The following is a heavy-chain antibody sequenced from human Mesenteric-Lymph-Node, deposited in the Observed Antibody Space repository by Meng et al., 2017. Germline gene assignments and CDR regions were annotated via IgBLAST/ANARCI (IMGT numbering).Heavy chain of an antibody. J-gene: IGHJ4*02. D-gene: IGHD4-17*01. Sequence: QGQLQESGPGLGKPSGTLSLTCDVSGGSIRNEQWWSWVRQAPGKGLEWIGEIYHSGRTNYNPSVKSRVSMSVDKSQNHFSLRLSSVTAADTAVYYCTTLYGDSISWGQGTLVTVSS. CDR3: TTLYGDSIS. V-gene: IGHV4-4*02. CDR1: GGSIRNEQW. CDR2: IYHSGRT.